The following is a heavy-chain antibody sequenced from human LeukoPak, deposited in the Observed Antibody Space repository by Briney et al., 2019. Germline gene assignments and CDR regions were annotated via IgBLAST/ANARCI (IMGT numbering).Heavy chain of an antibody. V-gene: IGHV3-7*01. Sequence: GGSLRLSCVASGFTFSSSWVGWVRQAPGRGLEWVANIGPDGGERFYVDSVKGRFTISRDNSKNTLNLQLNSLRAEGTAVYYCTRDGSGWSNYWGQGTLVTVSS. D-gene: IGHD6-19*01. J-gene: IGHJ4*02. CDR2: IGPDGGER. CDR1: GFTFSSSW. CDR3: TRDGSGWSNY.